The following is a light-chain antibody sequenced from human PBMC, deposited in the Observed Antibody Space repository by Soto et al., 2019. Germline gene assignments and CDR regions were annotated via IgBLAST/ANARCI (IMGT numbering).Light chain of an antibody. CDR2: GAS. J-gene: IGKJ2*01. Sequence: EIVMTQSPATLSVSPGEGATLSCRASQGIGDTLAWYQQKPGQTPRLLIYGASSRATGIPDSVSGRWSGKTGTLVISRREPEDFAVEDCQQYGTSPFTFGQGTKVDIK. V-gene: IGKV3-20*01. CDR1: QGIGDT. CDR3: QQYGTSPFT.